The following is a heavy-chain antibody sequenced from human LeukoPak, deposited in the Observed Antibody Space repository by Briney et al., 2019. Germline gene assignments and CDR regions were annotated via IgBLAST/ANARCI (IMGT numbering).Heavy chain of an antibody. Sequence: PGGSLRLSCAASGFTFSSYAMSWVRQAPGKGLEWVSAISGSGGSTYYADSVKGRFTISRDNSKNTLYLQMNSLRAEDMALYYCAKGYYYDSSGYYLTPVFDYWGQGTLVTVSS. V-gene: IGHV3-23*01. CDR1: GFTFSSYA. CDR3: AKGYYYDSSGYYLTPVFDY. CDR2: ISGSGGST. D-gene: IGHD3-22*01. J-gene: IGHJ4*02.